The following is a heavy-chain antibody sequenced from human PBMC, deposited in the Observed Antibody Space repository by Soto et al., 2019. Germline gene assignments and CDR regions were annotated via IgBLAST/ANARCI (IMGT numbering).Heavy chain of an antibody. Sequence: QVQLVQSGSEGKEPGASMKISCQASGYTFTRYYITWVRQATGQGLEWMGWMNPQTGNTAYAETFQGRVTMTRSTSINTAYMELSALRSEDTAVYYCGRLSEESSSSNYYYFYMDVWGKGSTVTVSS. D-gene: IGHD6-6*01. CDR1: GYTFTRYY. CDR2: MNPQTGNT. V-gene: IGHV1-8*01. J-gene: IGHJ6*03. CDR3: GRLSEESSSSNYYYFYMDV.